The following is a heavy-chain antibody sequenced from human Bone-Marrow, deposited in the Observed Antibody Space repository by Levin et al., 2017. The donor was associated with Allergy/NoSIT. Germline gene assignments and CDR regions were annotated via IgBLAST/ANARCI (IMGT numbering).Heavy chain of an antibody. CDR1: GFTLRSHA. V-gene: IGHV3-30*04. CDR3: ARKGYGGDQGLDY. J-gene: IGHJ4*02. CDR2: ISYDGSEK. Sequence: GGSLRLSCEASGFTLRSHAMHWVRQAPGEGLEWVAVISYDGSEKYYSDSVKGRFTISRDTSKNTVYLEMNSLRGEDTAVYYCARKGYGGDQGLDYWGQGTRVTVSS. D-gene: IGHD4/OR15-4a*01.